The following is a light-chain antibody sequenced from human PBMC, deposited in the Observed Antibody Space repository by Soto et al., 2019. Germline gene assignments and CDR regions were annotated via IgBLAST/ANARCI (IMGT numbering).Light chain of an antibody. CDR3: QQRSNWPRT. Sequence: EIVLTQSPGTLSLSPGERATLSCRASQSVSSSYLAWYQQKPGQPPRLLIYGASSRATGIPDRFSGSGSGTDFTLTISRLEPEDFAVYYCQQRSNWPRTFGQGTKVDIK. J-gene: IGKJ1*01. CDR1: QSVSSSY. CDR2: GAS. V-gene: IGKV3D-20*02.